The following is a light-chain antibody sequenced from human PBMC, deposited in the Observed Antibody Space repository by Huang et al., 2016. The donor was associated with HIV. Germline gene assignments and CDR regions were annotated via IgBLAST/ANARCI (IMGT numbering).Light chain of an antibody. J-gene: IGKJ4*01. V-gene: IGKV3-15*01. CDR3: HQYNNWLLS. Sequence: EIVMTQSPATLSVSPGQRVTLSCRANRSVSTNLAWYQQRHGQAPRLLSYWTSTRAPGIPARLSGSGSGTDFSLTISSLQSEDFALYYCHQYNNWLLSFGGGTRV. CDR1: RSVSTN. CDR2: WTS.